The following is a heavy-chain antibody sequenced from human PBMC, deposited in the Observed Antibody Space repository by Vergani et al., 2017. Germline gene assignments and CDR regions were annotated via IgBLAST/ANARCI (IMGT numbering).Heavy chain of an antibody. CDR3: ARDPRGYGGDPEDYYYGMDV. V-gene: IGHV1-69*08. D-gene: IGHD2-21*02. CDR2: IIPVLGKT. Sequence: QVQLVQFGAEVKKPGSSVKVSCKASGATFRSNTISWVRQVPGQGLEWMGRIIPVLGKTKYAQDFQGRLTITADTSTSTAYMELTSLRSQDTAVYYCARDPRGYGGDPEDYYYGMDVWGQGTKVTVSS. CDR1: GATFRSNT. J-gene: IGHJ6*02.